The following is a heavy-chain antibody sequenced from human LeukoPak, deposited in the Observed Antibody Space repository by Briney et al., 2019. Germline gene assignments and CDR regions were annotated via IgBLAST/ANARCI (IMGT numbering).Heavy chain of an antibody. D-gene: IGHD2-2*01. J-gene: IGHJ5*02. V-gene: IGHV3-21*01. CDR2: ISSSSSYI. CDR3: ARDPNFVVVPAAIGDWFDP. CDR1: GFTFSSYS. Sequence: GGSLRLSCAASGFTFSSYSMNWVRQAPGKGLEWVSSISSSSSYIYYADSVKGRFTISRDNAKNSLYLQMNSLRAEDTAVYYCARDPNFVVVPAAIGDWFDPWGQGTLVTVSS.